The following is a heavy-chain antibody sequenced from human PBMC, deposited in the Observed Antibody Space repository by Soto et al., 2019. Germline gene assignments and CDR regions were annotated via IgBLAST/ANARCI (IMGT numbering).Heavy chain of an antibody. J-gene: IGHJ5*02. CDR3: AKEVMPLRFLEWLLSFDP. CDR1: GFTFSSYA. D-gene: IGHD3-3*01. V-gene: IGHV3-23*01. CDR2: ISGSGGST. Sequence: GGSLSLSCAASGFTFSSYAMSWVRQAPGKGLEWVSAISGSGGSTYYADSVKGRFTISRDNSKKTLNLQMNSLRAEDTAVYYCAKEVMPLRFLEWLLSFDPWGQGTLVTVSS.